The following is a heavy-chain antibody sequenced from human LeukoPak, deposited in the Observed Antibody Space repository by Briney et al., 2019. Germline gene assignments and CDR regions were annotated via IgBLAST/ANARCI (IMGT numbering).Heavy chain of an antibody. CDR2: ISGSGGST. J-gene: IGHJ5*02. Sequence: PGGSLRLSCAASGFTFSSYAMSWVRQAPGKGLEWVSAISGSGGSTCYADSVKGRFTISRDNSKNTLYLQMNSLRAEDTAVYYCAKCDHYYDSSGYSPNFPFDPWGQGTLVTVSS. CDR1: GFTFSSYA. CDR3: AKCDHYYDSSGYSPNFPFDP. V-gene: IGHV3-23*01. D-gene: IGHD3-22*01.